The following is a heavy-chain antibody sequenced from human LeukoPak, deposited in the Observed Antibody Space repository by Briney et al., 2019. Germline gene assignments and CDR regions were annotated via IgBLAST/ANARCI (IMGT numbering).Heavy chain of an antibody. V-gene: IGHV3-30*02. J-gene: IGHJ4*02. Sequence: GGSLRLTCAASGFTFSSYGMHWVRQAPGTGLEWVAFIQYDGSNTYYGDSVKGRFTISRDNSKNTLYLQMNSLRAEDTAVYYCAKDLIAAAGIDYWGQGTLVTVSS. CDR3: AKDLIAAAGIDY. CDR1: GFTFSSYG. CDR2: IQYDGSNT. D-gene: IGHD6-13*01.